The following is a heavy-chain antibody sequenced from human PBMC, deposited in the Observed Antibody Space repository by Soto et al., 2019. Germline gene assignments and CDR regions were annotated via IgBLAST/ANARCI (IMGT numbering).Heavy chain of an antibody. CDR3: ARDAGYSYGWNYFDY. CDR2: TYYSGST. D-gene: IGHD5-18*01. J-gene: IGHJ4*02. CDR1: GGSISSGGYY. Sequence: QVQLQESGPGLVKPSQTLSLTCTVSGGSISSGGYYWSWIRQHPGKGLEWIGYTYYSGSTYYNPSLKSRVTIAVDTSKNQCSLKLSSVTAADTAVYYCARDAGYSYGWNYFDYWGQGTLVTVSS. V-gene: IGHV4-31*03.